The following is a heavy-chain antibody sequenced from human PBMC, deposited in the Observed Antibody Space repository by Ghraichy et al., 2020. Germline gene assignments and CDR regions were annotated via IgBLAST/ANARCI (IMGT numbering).Heavy chain of an antibody. Sequence: GGSLRLSCVGSGFTFSNYCMSWVRQAPGEGLEWVSIIKQDGTKTHLVDSVKGRFTISRDYAKNSLFLVMNSLRADDTAVYYCASGVSTVVDWGQGTLVIVSS. V-gene: IGHV3-7*01. CDR2: IKQDGTKT. CDR3: ASGVSTVVD. J-gene: IGHJ4*02. CDR1: GFTFSNYC. D-gene: IGHD4-23*01.